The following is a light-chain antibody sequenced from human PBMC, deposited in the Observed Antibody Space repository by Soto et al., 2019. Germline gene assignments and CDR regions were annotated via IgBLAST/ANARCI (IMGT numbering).Light chain of an antibody. CDR2: ADN. Sequence: QSVLTQTPSVSGAPGQKITMSCTGSSSNIGAGYDVHWYQQLPGAAPRLLIYADNNRPSGVPDRFSASNSGTSASLAITGLQAEDEAVYYCQSYDTSLSGVIFGAGTKLTVL. CDR1: SSNIGAGYD. J-gene: IGLJ2*01. CDR3: QSYDTSLSGVI. V-gene: IGLV1-40*01.